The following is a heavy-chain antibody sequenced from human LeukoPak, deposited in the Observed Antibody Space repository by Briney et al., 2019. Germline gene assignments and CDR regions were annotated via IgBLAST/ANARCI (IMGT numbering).Heavy chain of an antibody. V-gene: IGHV3-15*01. J-gene: IGHJ4*02. D-gene: IGHD3-9*01. CDR2: IKSKTDGGTT. CDR3: TTDFEIVDYVDY. Sequence: PGGSLRLSCAASGFTFSNAWMSWVRQAPGKGLEWVGRIKSKTDGGTTDYAAPVKGRFTISRDDSKNTLYLQMNSLKTEDTAVYYCTTDFEIVDYVDYWGQGTLVTVSS. CDR1: GFTFSNAW.